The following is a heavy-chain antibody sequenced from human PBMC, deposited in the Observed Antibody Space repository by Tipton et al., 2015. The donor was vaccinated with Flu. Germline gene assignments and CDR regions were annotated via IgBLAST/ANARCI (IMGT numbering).Heavy chain of an antibody. D-gene: IGHD2-15*01. V-gene: IGHV3-30*04. Sequence: SLRLSCAASGFTFSSYAMHWVRQAPGKGLEWVAVISYDGSNKYYADSVKGRFTISRDNSKNTLYLQMNSLRAEDTAVYYCARDSRDRVVAAPDYWGQGTLVTVSS. CDR2: ISYDGSNK. CDR1: GFTFSSYA. CDR3: ARDSRDRVVAAPDY. J-gene: IGHJ4*02.